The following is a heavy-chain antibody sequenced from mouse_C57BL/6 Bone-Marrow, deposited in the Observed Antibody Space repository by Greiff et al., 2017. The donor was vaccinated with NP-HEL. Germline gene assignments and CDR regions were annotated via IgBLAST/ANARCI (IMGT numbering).Heavy chain of an antibody. V-gene: IGHV1-64*01. D-gene: IGHD1-1*01. CDR1: GYTFTSYW. J-gene: IGHJ2*01. CDR3: AREDYYGSDFDY. CDR2: IHPNSGST. Sequence: QVQLQQPGAELVKPGASVKLSCKASGYTFTSYWMHWVKQRPGQGLEWIGMIHPNSGSTNYNEKFKSKATLTVDKSSSTAYMQLSSLTSEDSAVYYCAREDYYGSDFDYWGQGTTLTVSS.